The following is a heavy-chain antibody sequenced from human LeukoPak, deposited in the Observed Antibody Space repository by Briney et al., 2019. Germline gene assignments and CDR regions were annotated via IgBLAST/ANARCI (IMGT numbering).Heavy chain of an antibody. CDR2: ISSSSSYI. J-gene: IGHJ6*02. D-gene: IGHD3-9*01. Sequence: GGSLRLSCAASGYTFSSYSMNWVRQAPGKGLEWVSSISSSSSYIYYADSVKGRFTISRDNAKNSLYLQMNSLRAEDTAVYYCARSPKDILTGYYYYYGMDVWGQGTTVTVSS. CDR3: ARSPKDILTGYYYYYGMDV. V-gene: IGHV3-21*01. CDR1: GYTFSSYS.